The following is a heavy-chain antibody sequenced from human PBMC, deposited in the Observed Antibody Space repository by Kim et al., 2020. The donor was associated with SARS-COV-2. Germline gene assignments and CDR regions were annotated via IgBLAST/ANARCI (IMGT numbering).Heavy chain of an antibody. CDR3: AAAWGSDFWSGYTPRSMGFDP. CDR1: GGSISSYY. CDR2: IYYSGST. Sequence: SETLSLTCTVSGGSISSYYWSWIRQPPGKGLEWIGYIYYSGSTNYNPSLKSRVTISVDTSKNQFSLKLSSVTAADTAVYYCAAAWGSDFWSGYTPRSMGFDPWGQGTLVTVSS. J-gene: IGHJ5*02. D-gene: IGHD3-3*01. V-gene: IGHV4-59*13.